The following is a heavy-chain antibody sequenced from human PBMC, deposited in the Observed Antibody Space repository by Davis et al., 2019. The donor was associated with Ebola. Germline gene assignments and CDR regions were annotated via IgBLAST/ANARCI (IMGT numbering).Heavy chain of an antibody. CDR2: ISWNSGSI. J-gene: IGHJ6*02. D-gene: IGHD3-10*01. Sequence: SLKISCAASGFTFDDYAMHWVRQAPGKGLEWVSGISWNSGSIGYADSVKGRFTISRDNAKNSLYLQMNSLRAEDTALYYCAKDMWGYYGSGSYRRYYYYGMDVWGQGTTVTVSS. CDR1: GFTFDDYA. CDR3: AKDMWGYYGSGSYRRYYYYGMDV. V-gene: IGHV3-9*01.